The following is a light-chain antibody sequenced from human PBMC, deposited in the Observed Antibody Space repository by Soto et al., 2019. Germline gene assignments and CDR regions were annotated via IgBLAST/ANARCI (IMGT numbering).Light chain of an antibody. V-gene: IGLV2-14*03. CDR2: DVS. Sequence: QSALTQPASVSGSPGQSITISCTGTTSDVGGYNYVSWYQHHPGKAPELMIYDVSTRPSGVSNRFSDSKSGNTASLTISGLQAEDEADYYCSSYASNFTLLFGGGTKLTVL. CDR1: TSDVGGYNY. CDR3: SSYASNFTLL. J-gene: IGLJ2*01.